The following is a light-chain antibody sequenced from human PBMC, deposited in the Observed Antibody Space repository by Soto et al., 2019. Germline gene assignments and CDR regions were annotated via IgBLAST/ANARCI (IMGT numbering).Light chain of an antibody. V-gene: IGLV2-14*01. Sequence: QSALAQPASVSGSPGQSITISCTGSSSDIGAYDFVSWYQKHPGKAPKLIIYEVSAPPSGVSNRFSGTKFDNTASLTISGLQTEDEVDYCSSSHTASNTGVFGGGTKLTVL. CDR2: EVS. CDR3: SSHTASNTGV. CDR1: SSDIGAYDF. J-gene: IGLJ3*02.